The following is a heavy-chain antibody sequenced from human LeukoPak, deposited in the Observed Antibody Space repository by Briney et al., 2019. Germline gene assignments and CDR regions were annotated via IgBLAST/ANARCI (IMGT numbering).Heavy chain of an antibody. J-gene: IGHJ4*02. V-gene: IGHV3-23*01. CDR1: GFTFSSYA. D-gene: IGHD6-13*01. CDR3: ARGPLIAAAGTW. Sequence: GGSLRLSCAASGFTFSSYAMTWVRQAPGKGLEWVSAISGSGDITYYADSVKGRFTISRDNSKNTLFLQMDSLRVEDMAVYYCARGPLIAAAGTWWGQGTLVTVSS. CDR2: ISGSGDIT.